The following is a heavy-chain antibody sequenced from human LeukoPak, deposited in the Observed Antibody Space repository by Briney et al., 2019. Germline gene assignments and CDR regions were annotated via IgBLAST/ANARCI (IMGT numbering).Heavy chain of an antibody. CDR1: GFTFSSYW. J-gene: IGHJ4*02. CDR3: ARGWYRGVTFDY. Sequence: GGSLRLSCAASGFTFSSYWMHWVRQAPGKGLVWVSRINSDGSSTSYADSVKGQFTISRDNAKNTLYLQMNSLRAEDTAVYYCARGWYRGVTFDYWGQGTLVTVSS. D-gene: IGHD6-19*01. V-gene: IGHV3-74*01. CDR2: INSDGSST.